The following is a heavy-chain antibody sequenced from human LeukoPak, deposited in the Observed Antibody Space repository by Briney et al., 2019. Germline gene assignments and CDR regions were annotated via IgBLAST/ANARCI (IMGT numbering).Heavy chain of an antibody. CDR3: ARGPYCSSTSCYAAWFDP. J-gene: IGHJ5*02. CDR1: GGTFSSYA. Sequence: GSSVKVSCKASGGTFSSYAISWVRQAPGQGLEWMGRIIPILGIANYAQKFQGRVTITADKSTSTAYMELSRLRSEDTAVYYCARGPYCSSTSCYAAWFDPWGQGTLVTISS. D-gene: IGHD2-2*01. V-gene: IGHV1-69*04. CDR2: IIPILGIA.